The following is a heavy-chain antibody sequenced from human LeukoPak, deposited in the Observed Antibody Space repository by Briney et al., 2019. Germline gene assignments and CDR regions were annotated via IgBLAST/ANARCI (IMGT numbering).Heavy chain of an antibody. CDR3: ARDGFGSRFDY. J-gene: IGHJ4*02. CDR2: ISGSGGST. CDR1: GFTFSSYA. Sequence: QPGGSLRLSCAASGFTFSSYAMSWVRQAPGKGLEWVSAISGSGGSTYYADSVKGRFTISRDNSKNKVYLQMNSLRTEDTAVYYCARDGFGSRFDYWGQGTLVTVSS. V-gene: IGHV3-23*01. D-gene: IGHD3-10*01.